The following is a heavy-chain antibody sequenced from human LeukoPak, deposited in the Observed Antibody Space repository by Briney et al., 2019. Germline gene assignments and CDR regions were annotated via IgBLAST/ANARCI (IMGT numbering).Heavy chain of an antibody. J-gene: IGHJ3*02. CDR3: AREIVPAAIPGDAFDI. Sequence: SQTLSLTCTVSGGSISSGGYYWSWIRQPAGKGLEWIGRIYTSGSTNYNPSLKSRVTISVDTSKNQFSLKLSSVTAADTAVYYCAREIVPAAIPGDAFDIWGQGTMVTVSS. D-gene: IGHD2-2*02. V-gene: IGHV4-61*02. CDR2: IYTSGST. CDR1: GGSISSGGYY.